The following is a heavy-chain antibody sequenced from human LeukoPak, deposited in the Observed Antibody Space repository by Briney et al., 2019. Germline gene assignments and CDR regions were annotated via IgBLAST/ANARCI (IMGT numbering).Heavy chain of an antibody. CDR1: GFTFSIYT. V-gene: IGHV3-21*01. CDR2: ISAGSRHI. J-gene: IGHJ5*02. Sequence: GGSLRLSCEASGFTFSIYTMNWVRQAPGKGLEWVSIISAGSRHIYYADSVRGRFTISRDDAKNSLYLQMNTLRAEDTAVYYCARDGYQVPTTFGTFDPWGQGTLVTVSS. CDR3: ARDGYQVPTTFGTFDP. D-gene: IGHD3-3*01.